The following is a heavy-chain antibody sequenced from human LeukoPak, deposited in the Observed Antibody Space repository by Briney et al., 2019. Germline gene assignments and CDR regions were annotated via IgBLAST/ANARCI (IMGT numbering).Heavy chain of an antibody. CDR2: IKQDGSEK. Sequence: GGSLRLSCAASGFTFTSYSMNWVRQAPGKGLEWVANIKQDGSEKYYVDSVKGRFTISRDNAKNSLYLQMNSLRAEDTALYYCARGPTAGWSSADYWGQGTLVTVSS. V-gene: IGHV3-7*01. J-gene: IGHJ4*02. D-gene: IGHD6-19*01. CDR3: ARGPTAGWSSADY. CDR1: GFTFTSYS.